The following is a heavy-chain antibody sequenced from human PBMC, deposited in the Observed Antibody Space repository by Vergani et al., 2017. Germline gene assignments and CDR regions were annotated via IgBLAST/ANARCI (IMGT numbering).Heavy chain of an antibody. V-gene: IGHV4-34*01. CDR3: ARGNYDFWSGYYWARFDP. Sequence: QVHLQQWGAGLLKPSETLSLTCAVYGGSFSGYYWSWIRQPPGKGLEWIGEINHSGSTNYNPSLKSRVTISVDTSKNQFSLKLSSVTAADTAVYYCARGNYDFWSGYYWARFDPWGQGTLVTVSS. J-gene: IGHJ5*02. D-gene: IGHD3-3*01. CDR1: GGSFSGYY. CDR2: INHSGST.